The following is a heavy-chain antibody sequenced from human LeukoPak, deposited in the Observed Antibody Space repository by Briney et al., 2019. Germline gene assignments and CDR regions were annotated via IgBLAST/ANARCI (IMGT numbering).Heavy chain of an antibody. J-gene: IGHJ4*02. CDR2: INHSGST. V-gene: IGHV4-34*01. D-gene: IGHD3-3*01. Sequence: PSETLSLTCAVYGGSFSGYYWSWIRQPPGKGLEWIGEINHSGSTNYNPSLKSRVTISVDTSKNQFSLKPSSVTAADTAVYYCARVSFEVFGVVITPYYFDYWGQGTLVTVSS. CDR1: GGSFSGYY. CDR3: ARVSFEVFGVVITPYYFDY.